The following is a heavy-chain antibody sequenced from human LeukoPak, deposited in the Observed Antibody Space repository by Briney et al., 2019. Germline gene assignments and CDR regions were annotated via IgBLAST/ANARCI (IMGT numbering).Heavy chain of an antibody. CDR3: AGDRGGSSAPFDS. CDR1: SGSISRSNW. D-gene: IGHD6-6*01. Sequence: SETLSLTCAVSSGSISRSNWWSWVRRPPGKGLEWIGEIYHSGSTNYNPSLKSRVTISVDKSKNQFSLKLSSVTAADTAVYYCAGDRGGSSAPFDSWGQGTLVTVSS. CDR2: IYHSGST. J-gene: IGHJ4*02. V-gene: IGHV4-4*02.